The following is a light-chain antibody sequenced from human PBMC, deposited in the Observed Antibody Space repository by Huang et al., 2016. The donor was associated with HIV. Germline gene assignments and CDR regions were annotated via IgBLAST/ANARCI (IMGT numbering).Light chain of an antibody. CDR1: QSISRY. J-gene: IGKJ2*01. V-gene: IGKV1-39*01. CDR3: QQSYTGPRYT. Sequence: ASQSISRYLNWYQQKPGKATKLLIYAASTLQSGVPRRFSGSGSGTDYTLTNSSPQPEDSATYYCQQSYTGPRYTFGQGTKLEI. CDR2: AAS.